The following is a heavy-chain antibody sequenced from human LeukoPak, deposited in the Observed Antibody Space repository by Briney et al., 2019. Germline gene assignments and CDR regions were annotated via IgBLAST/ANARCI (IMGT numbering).Heavy chain of an antibody. V-gene: IGHV3-30*03. J-gene: IGHJ3*02. CDR3: ATPPGYSSGWKGGAFDI. CDR2: ISYDGSNK. D-gene: IGHD6-19*01. CDR1: GFTFSSYG. Sequence: GGSLRLSCAASGFTFSSYGMHWVRQAPGKGLEWVAVISYDGSNKYYADSVEGRFTISRDNSKNTLYLQMNSLRAEDTAVYYCATPPGYSSGWKGGAFDIWGQGTMVTVSS.